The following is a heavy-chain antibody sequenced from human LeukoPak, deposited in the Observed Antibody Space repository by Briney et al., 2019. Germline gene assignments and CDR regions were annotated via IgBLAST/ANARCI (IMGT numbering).Heavy chain of an antibody. V-gene: IGHV1-69*05. CDR3: ASGYDSSGYYYGYFDY. J-gene: IGHJ4*02. CDR1: GGTFSIYA. Sequence: SVKVSCKASGGTFSIYAISWVRQAPGQGLEWMGRIIPIFGTANYAQKFQGRVTITTDESTSTAYMELSSLRSEDTAVYYCASGYDSSGYYYGYFDYWGLGTLVTVSS. D-gene: IGHD3-22*01. CDR2: IIPIFGTA.